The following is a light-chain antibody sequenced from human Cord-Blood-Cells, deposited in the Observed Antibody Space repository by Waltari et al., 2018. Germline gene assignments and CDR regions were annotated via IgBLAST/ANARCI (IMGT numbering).Light chain of an antibody. CDR3: SSYTSSSTPVV. V-gene: IGLV2-14*01. Sequence: QSALPQPASVSGSPGQSNTISCTGTSSEVGGYYYVSWYHQPPGKAPKLMMYDVSNRPSGVSNRFSGSKSGNTASLTISGLQAEDEADYYCSSYTSSSTPVVFGGGTKLTVL. CDR1: SSEVGGYYY. CDR2: DVS. J-gene: IGLJ2*01.